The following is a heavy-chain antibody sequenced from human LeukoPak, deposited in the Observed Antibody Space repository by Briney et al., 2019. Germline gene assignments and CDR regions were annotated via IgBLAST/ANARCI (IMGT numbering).Heavy chain of an antibody. J-gene: IGHJ4*02. CDR1: GYTFAGYY. CDR3: ARVITGSLTPYDY. V-gene: IGHV1-2*02. CDR2: INPNSGGT. D-gene: IGHD1-20*01. Sequence: GASVRVSCKASGYTFAGYYMHWVRQAPGEGLEWRGWINPNSGGTNYAQKFQGRVTMTRDTSISTAYMELSRLRSDDTAVYYCARVITGSLTPYDYWGQGTLVTVSS.